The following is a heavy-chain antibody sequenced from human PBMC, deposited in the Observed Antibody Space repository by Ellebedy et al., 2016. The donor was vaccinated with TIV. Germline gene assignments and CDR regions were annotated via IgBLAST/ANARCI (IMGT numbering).Heavy chain of an antibody. D-gene: IGHD3-9*01. CDR2: LIPIFGTA. Sequence: AASVKVSCKASGGTFSTYGITWVRQAPGQGLEWMGGLIPIFGTANYAQKFQGRVTITADESTSTAYMELSSLRSEDTAVYYCARGYDALTAYYSFDYWGQGTLVTVSS. V-gene: IGHV1-69*13. J-gene: IGHJ4*02. CDR3: ARGYDALTAYYSFDY. CDR1: GGTFSTYG.